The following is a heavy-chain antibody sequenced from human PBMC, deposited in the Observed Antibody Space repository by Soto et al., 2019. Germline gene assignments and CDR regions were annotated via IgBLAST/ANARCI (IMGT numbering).Heavy chain of an antibody. Sequence: EVQLVESGGGLVQPGGSLRLSCAASGFTFSSYSRNWVRQAPGKGLEWISFISSSSSPIYYADSVKGRFTISRDNAKNSLFLQMNSLRDEDTAVYYCAREPAFCGGGSCFPCWGQGTLVTVSS. D-gene: IGHD2-15*01. J-gene: IGHJ4*02. CDR3: AREPAFCGGGSCFPC. V-gene: IGHV3-48*02. CDR1: GFTFSSYS. CDR2: ISSSSSPI.